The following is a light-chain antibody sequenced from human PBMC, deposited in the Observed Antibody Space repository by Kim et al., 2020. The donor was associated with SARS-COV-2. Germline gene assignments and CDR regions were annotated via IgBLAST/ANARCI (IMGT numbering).Light chain of an antibody. V-gene: IGLV1-44*01. CDR2: ATD. CDR1: SSNIGRSA. Sequence: GQRVTTPCSGSSSNIGRSAVHWFQQLPGTAPKLLIYATDKRPSGVPARFSGSKSGTSASLAISGLQSEDEADYYCAAWDDSLSGQLFGGGTQLTVL. J-gene: IGLJ3*02. CDR3: AAWDDSLSGQL.